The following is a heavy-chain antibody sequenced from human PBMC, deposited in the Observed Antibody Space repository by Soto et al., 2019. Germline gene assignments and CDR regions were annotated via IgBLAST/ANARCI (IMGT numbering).Heavy chain of an antibody. V-gene: IGHV3-33*01. Sequence: QVQLVESGGGVVQPGRSLRLSCAASGFSFSSYGMHWVRXXXXXGLEYVAIIWYDGSKKYYADSVKGRFTISRDKSKXXXXXXXXXXXXXXXXXXXXXXXXXXXYFDYWGQGTLVTVSS. J-gene: IGHJ4*02. CDR3: XXXXXXXYFDY. CDR1: GFSFSSYG. CDR2: IWYDGSKK.